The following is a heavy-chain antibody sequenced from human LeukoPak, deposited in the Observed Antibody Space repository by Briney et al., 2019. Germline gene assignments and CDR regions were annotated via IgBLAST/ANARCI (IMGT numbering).Heavy chain of an antibody. CDR2: MNPNSGNT. J-gene: IGHJ6*02. CDR1: GYTFTSYD. CDR3: ARATDYSSSWYVGYYYCGMDV. D-gene: IGHD6-13*01. Sequence: ASVKVSCKASGYTFTSYDINWVRQATGQGLEWMGWMNPNSGNTGYAQKFQGRVTMTRNTSISTAYMELSSLRSEDTAVYYCARATDYSSSWYVGYYYCGMDVWGQGTTVTVSS. V-gene: IGHV1-8*01.